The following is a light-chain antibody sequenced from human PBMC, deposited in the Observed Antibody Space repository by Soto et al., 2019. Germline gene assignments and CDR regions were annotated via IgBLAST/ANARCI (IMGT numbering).Light chain of an antibody. V-gene: IGLV2-14*03. CDR2: DVS. J-gene: IGLJ1*01. Sequence: QSSLTQPASVSGSPGQALTISCSGTSSDVGAFNSVTWYQHHPGQAPQLIIYDVSNRPSGVSNRFSDSKSGNTASLTISGLQAEDEAEYYCTSYSSVSTYVFGTGTKVAVL. CDR3: TSYSSVSTYV. CDR1: SSDVGAFNS.